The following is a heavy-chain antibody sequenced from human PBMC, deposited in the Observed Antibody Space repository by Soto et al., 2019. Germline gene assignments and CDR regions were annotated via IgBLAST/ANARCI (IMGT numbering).Heavy chain of an antibody. J-gene: IGHJ4*02. V-gene: IGHV3-23*01. D-gene: IGHD6-13*01. CDR1: GFTFSSYA. CDR2: ISGSGGST. CDR3: AKAVAAAQTPFDY. Sequence: EVQLLESGGGLVQPGGSLRLSCAASGFTFSSYAMSWVRQAPGKGLEWVSGISGSGGSTYYADSVKGRFTISRDNSKNTLYLQMNRLRAEDTAVYYCAKAVAAAQTPFDYWGQGTLVTVSS.